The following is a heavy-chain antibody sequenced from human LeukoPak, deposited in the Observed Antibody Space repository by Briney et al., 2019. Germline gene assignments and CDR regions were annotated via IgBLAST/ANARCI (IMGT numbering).Heavy chain of an antibody. CDR1: GGSISSNY. CDR2: IYYSGST. V-gene: IGHV4-59*01. CDR3: ARGVEYSSSSGLGY. D-gene: IGHD6-6*01. Sequence: PSETLSLTCTVSGGSISSNYWSWIRQPPGKGLEWIGYIYYSGSTNYNPSLKSRVTISVDTSKNQFSLKLSSVTAADTAVYYCARGVEYSSSSGLGYWGQGTLVTVSS. J-gene: IGHJ4*02.